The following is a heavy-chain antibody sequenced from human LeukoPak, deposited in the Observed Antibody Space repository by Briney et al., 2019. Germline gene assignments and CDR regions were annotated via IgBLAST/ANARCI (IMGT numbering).Heavy chain of an antibody. V-gene: IGHV4-39*01. D-gene: IGHD6-19*01. Sequence: SETLSLTCTVSGGSISSNGYYWGWIRQPPGKGLEWIGSIYYSGSTYYNPSLKSRVTISVDTSKNQFSLKLTSVTAADPAVYCGAAHAYSSDWGGDGGHFDYWGQGTLVTVSS. CDR2: IYYSGST. CDR3: AAHAYSSDWGGDGGHFDY. J-gene: IGHJ4*02. CDR1: GGSISSNGYY.